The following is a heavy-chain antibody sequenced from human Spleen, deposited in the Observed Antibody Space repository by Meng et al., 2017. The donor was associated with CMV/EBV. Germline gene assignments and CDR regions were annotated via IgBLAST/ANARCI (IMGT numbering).Heavy chain of an antibody. D-gene: IGHD6-13*01. CDR2: ISSSSSYI. Sequence: GGSLRLSCAASGFTFSSYSMNWVRQAPGKGLEWVSSISSSSSYIYYADSVKGRFTISRDNAKNSLYLQMNSLRAEDTAVYYCARVQAAAGTFDYWGQGTLVTVS. CDR1: GFTFSSYS. V-gene: IGHV3-21*01. J-gene: IGHJ4*02. CDR3: ARVQAAAGTFDY.